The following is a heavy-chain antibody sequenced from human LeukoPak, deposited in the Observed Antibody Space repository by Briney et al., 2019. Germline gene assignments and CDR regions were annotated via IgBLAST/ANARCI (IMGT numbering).Heavy chain of an antibody. J-gene: IGHJ6*02. D-gene: IGHD2-15*01. CDR3: ARLGYCSGGSCLYYYYGMDV. Sequence: GASVKVPCKASGYTFTSYDINWVRQATGQGLEWMGWMNPNSGNTGYAQKFQGRVTITRNTSISTAYMELSSLRSEDTAVYYCARLGYCSGGSCLYYYYGMDVWGQGTTVTVSS. CDR2: MNPNSGNT. CDR1: GYTFTSYD. V-gene: IGHV1-8*03.